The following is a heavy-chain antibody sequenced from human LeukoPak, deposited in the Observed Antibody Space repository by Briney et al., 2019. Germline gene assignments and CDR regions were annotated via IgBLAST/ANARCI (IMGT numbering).Heavy chain of an antibody. CDR1: GGSISSSSYY. CDR3: ARLRGLLNFDY. V-gene: IGHV4-39*01. D-gene: IGHD3-10*01. CDR2: IYYSGST. J-gene: IGHJ4*02. Sequence: SETLSLTCTVSGGSISSSSYYWGWIRQPPGKGLEWIGSIYYSGSTCYNPSLKSRVTISVDTSKNQFSLKLSSVTAADTAVYYCARLRGLLNFDYWGQGTLVTVSS.